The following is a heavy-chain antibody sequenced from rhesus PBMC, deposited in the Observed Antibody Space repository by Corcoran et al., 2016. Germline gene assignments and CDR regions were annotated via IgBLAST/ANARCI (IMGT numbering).Heavy chain of an antibody. V-gene: IGHV3-30*02. J-gene: IGHJ4*01. Sequence: EVQLVESGAGLVEPGGSRRLSCAASGFTFSNSWMSWVRQAPGKGLGGGGQIKRKAEGETAAYAATVKGKVNISRDDSKNSLYRQMNSLKTEDTAVYYCTTGWVQEYYFDYWGQGVLVTVSS. D-gene: IGHD5-24*01. CDR3: TTGWVQEYYFDY. CDR1: GFTFSNSW. CDR2: IKRKAEGETA.